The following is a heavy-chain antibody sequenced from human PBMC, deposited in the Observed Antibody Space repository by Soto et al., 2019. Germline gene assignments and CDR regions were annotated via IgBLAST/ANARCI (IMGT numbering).Heavy chain of an antibody. Sequence: QVQLVESGGGVVQPGRSLRLSCAASGFTFSSYAMHWVRQAPGKGLEWVAVISYDGSNKYYADSVKGRFTISRDNSKNTLYLQMNSLRAEDTAVYYCARGGPYSSGWYSPTPPNIFDYWGQGTLVTVSS. CDR1: GFTFSSYA. CDR2: ISYDGSNK. CDR3: ARGGPYSSGWYSPTPPNIFDY. D-gene: IGHD6-19*01. J-gene: IGHJ4*02. V-gene: IGHV3-30-3*01.